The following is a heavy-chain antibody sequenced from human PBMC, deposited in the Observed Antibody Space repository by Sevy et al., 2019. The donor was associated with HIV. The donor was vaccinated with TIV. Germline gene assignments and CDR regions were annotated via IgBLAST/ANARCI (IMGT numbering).Heavy chain of an antibody. CDR2: IKQAGSEK. D-gene: IGHD3-22*01. V-gene: IGHV3-7*01. J-gene: IGHJ4*02. CDR3: ARDEGVDSSGYFPFFDY. CDR1: GFTFSRYW. Sequence: GGSLRLSCAASGFTFSRYWMSWVRQAPGKGLEWVAKIKQAGSEKYYVDSVKGRFTISRDNAKNSLYLQMKSLRAEDTAVYYCARDEGVDSSGYFPFFDYWGQGTLVTVSS.